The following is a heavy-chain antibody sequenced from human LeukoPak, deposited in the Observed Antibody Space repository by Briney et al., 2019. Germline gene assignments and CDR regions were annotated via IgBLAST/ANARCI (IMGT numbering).Heavy chain of an antibody. D-gene: IGHD2-21*01. CDR2: IYYSGST. J-gene: IGHJ4*02. V-gene: IGHV4-39*01. CDR3: ARGGIGYYFDY. CDR1: GGSISSSSYY. Sequence: PSETLSLTCTVSGGSISSSSYYWGWIRQPPGKGLEWIGSIYYSGSTYYNPSLKSRVTISVDTSKNQFSLKLSSVTAADAAVYYWARGGIGYYFDYSGQGTLVTVSP.